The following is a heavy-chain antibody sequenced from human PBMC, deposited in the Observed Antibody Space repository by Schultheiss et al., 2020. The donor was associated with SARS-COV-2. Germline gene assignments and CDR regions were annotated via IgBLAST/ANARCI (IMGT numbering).Heavy chain of an antibody. V-gene: IGHV3-66*01. CDR3: ASWRGYGSPFPVFYYYYGMDV. J-gene: IGHJ6*02. Sequence: ETLSLTCAVYGGSFSGYYWSWIRQPPGKGLEWVSVIYSGGSTYYADSVKGRFTISRDNSKNTLYLQMNSLRAEDTAVYYCASWRGYGSPFPVFYYYYGMDVWGQGTTVTVSS. D-gene: IGHD3-10*01. CDR1: GGSFSGYY. CDR2: IYSGGST.